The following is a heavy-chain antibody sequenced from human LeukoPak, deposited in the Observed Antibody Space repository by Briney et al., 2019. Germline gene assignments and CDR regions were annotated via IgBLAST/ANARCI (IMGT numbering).Heavy chain of an antibody. CDR2: IKQDGSER. J-gene: IGHJ4*02. V-gene: IGHV3-7*03. Sequence: GGSLRLSCAASGLTFSSYWMTWVRQAPGKGLEWVANIKQDGSERNYVDSIKGRFTISRDNAKNSLYLQMNTLRDEDTAVYYCATGAGSGYWGQGTLVTVSS. CDR1: GLTFSSYW. CDR3: ATGAGSGY. D-gene: IGHD6-25*01.